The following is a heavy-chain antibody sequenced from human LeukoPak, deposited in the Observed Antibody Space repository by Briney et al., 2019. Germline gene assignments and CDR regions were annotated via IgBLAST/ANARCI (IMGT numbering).Heavy chain of an antibody. D-gene: IGHD2-8*02. J-gene: IGHJ4*02. CDR2: ITGSGSST. CDR1: GVTFSSFG. Sequence: GGSLRLSCAGSGVTFSSFGMNWVRQAPGKGLEWVSCITGSGSSTSYADSVKGRFTISRDNGKNSLYLQMSSLRVEDTAVYYCVRDRPGHLLQYWGQGTLVTVSS. CDR3: VRDRPGHLLQY. V-gene: IGHV3-21*01.